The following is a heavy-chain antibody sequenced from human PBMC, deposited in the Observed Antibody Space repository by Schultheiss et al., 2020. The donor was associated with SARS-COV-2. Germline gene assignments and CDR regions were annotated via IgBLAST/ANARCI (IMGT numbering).Heavy chain of an antibody. D-gene: IGHD4-17*01. CDR1: GYTFTSYG. J-gene: IGHJ4*02. V-gene: IGHV1-18*01. Sequence: ASVKVSCKASGYTFTSYGISWVRQAPGQGLEWMGWISAYNGNTNYAQKFQGRVTMTEDTSTDTAYMELSSLRSEDTAVYYCATGHDYGDYVDWGQGTLVTVSS. CDR3: ATGHDYGDYVD. CDR2: ISAYNGNT.